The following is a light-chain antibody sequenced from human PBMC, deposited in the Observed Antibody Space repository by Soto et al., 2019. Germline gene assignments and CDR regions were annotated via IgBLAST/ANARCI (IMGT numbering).Light chain of an antibody. J-gene: IGLJ2*01. CDR3: SSYAGSNNPVI. Sequence: QSALTQPPSASGSPGQSVTISCTGTSSDVGGYNYVSWYQQHPGNAPKFMIYEVSKRPSGVPDRFSGSKSGNTASLTVFGLQADDEADYYCSSYAGSNNPVIFGGGTQLTVL. V-gene: IGLV2-8*01. CDR2: EVS. CDR1: SSDVGGYNY.